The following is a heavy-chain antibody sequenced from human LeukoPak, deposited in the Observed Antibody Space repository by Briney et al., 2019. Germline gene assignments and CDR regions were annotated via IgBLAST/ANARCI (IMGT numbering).Heavy chain of an antibody. V-gene: IGHV3-48*01. CDR3: ARDRAAAGTVKLFDY. D-gene: IGHD6-13*01. J-gene: IGHJ4*02. CDR2: ISSSSSTI. Sequence: GGSLRLSCAASGFTFSSYSMNWVRQAPGKGLEWVSYISSSSSTIYYADSVKGRFTISRDNAKNSLYLQMNSLRAEDTAVYYCARDRAAAGTVKLFDYWGQGTLVTVSS. CDR1: GFTFSSYS.